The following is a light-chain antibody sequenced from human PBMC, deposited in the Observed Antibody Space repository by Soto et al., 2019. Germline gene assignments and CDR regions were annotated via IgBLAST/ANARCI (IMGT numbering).Light chain of an antibody. CDR1: SSDFGGYNY. V-gene: IGLV2-11*01. CDR2: DVS. CDR3: CSYAGSCTLYV. J-gene: IGLJ1*01. Sequence: QSLLTQPRSLSGSPGQSVTISCAGTSSDFGGYNYVSWYQQHPGKAPKLMIYDVSKRPSGVPDRFSGSKSDNTASLTISGLQAEDEADYYCCSYAGSCTLYVFGTGTKVTVL.